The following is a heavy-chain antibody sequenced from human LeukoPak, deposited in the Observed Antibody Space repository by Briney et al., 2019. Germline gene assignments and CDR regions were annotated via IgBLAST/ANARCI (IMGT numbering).Heavy chain of an antibody. Sequence: PGGSLRLSCAASGFTVSSNYMSWVRQAPGKGLEWVSVIYSGGSTYYSDSVKGRFTISTDNSKNTLYLQMNSLRAEDTAVYYCAREEYSYDSSGTYYFDYWGQGTLVTVSS. V-gene: IGHV3-53*01. CDR2: IYSGGST. J-gene: IGHJ4*02. D-gene: IGHD3-22*01. CDR1: GFTVSSNY. CDR3: AREEYSYDSSGTYYFDY.